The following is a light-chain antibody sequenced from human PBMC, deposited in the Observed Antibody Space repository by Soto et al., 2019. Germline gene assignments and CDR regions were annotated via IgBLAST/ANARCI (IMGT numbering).Light chain of an antibody. CDR2: GNS. Sequence: QAVLTQPPSVSGAPGQRVTISCTGSSSNIGAGYDVHWYQQLPGTAPKLLIYGNSNRPSGVPDRFSGSKSGTPASLAITGLQAEDEADYYCQSYDSSLFWVFGGGTKLTVL. CDR3: QSYDSSLFWV. CDR1: SSNIGAGYD. V-gene: IGLV1-40*01. J-gene: IGLJ3*02.